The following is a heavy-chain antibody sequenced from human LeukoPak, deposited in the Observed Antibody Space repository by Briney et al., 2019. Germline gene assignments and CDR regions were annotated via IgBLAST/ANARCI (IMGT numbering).Heavy chain of an antibody. J-gene: IGHJ4*01. V-gene: IGHV3-48*04. Sequence: GGSLRLSCAASGFTFGTYSMNWVRQAPGKGLEWVSYISSTSNTIYYADSVKGRFTISRDNAKNTLYLQMNSLRAEDTAVYYCARGRAGNYYNHNDYWGQGTLVSVSS. CDR2: ISSTSNTI. D-gene: IGHD3-10*01. CDR1: GFTFGTYS. CDR3: ARGRAGNYYNHNDY.